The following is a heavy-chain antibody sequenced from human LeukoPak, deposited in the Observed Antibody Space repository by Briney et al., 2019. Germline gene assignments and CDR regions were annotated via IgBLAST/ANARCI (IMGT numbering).Heavy chain of an antibody. CDR2: ISTYNGNT. D-gene: IGHD6-19*01. J-gene: IGHJ4*02. CDR1: GYTFTTYG. CDR3: ARSSLAVAGSVFDY. Sequence: GASVKVSCKASGYTFTTYGISWVRQAPGQGLEWMGWISTYNGNTNCAQNLQGRVTMTTDTSTSTAYMELRSLRSDDTAVYYCARSSLAVAGSVFDYWGQGTLVTVSS. V-gene: IGHV1-18*01.